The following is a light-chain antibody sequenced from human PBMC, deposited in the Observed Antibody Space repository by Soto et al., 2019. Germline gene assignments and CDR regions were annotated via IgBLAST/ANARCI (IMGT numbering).Light chain of an antibody. Sequence: EIVLTQSPGTLSLSPGERATLSCRASQSFGSSYLAWYQQTPGQAPRLLIYGTSSRTTGIPDRFSGSGSGTDFTLTISRLEPEDFAAYYCQQYGSSPWTFGQGTKVDIK. J-gene: IGKJ1*01. CDR1: QSFGSSY. V-gene: IGKV3-20*01. CDR3: QQYGSSPWT. CDR2: GTS.